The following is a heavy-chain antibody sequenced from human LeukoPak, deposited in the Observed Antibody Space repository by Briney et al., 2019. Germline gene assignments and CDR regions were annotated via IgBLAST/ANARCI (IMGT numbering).Heavy chain of an antibody. V-gene: IGHV3-23*01. CDR3: AEDGPLLWFGPTDA. Sequence: GGSRRPSCVASGLTFSTFGMSWAGRAQGRGWEWVAAVSSTGSGTYYPDSLKGRFIISRDNSQNTVFLQMNSLRPEDTAFYFCAEDGPLLWFGPTDAWGQGILVTVSS. CDR2: VSSTGSGT. J-gene: IGHJ5*02. CDR1: GLTFSTFG. D-gene: IGHD3-10*01.